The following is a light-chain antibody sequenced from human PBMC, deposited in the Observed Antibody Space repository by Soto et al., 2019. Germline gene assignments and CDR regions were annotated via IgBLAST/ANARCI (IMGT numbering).Light chain of an antibody. J-gene: IGKJ5*01. CDR1: ESINRH. Sequence: DIQMTQSPSSLSASVGDRVTITCRASESINRHLNWYQQQPGRAPKLLIYAASSLQNGVPSRFRGGGSGKDFTLIITNLQPEDFATYYCQQSYTALSITFGQGTRLEIK. V-gene: IGKV1-39*01. CDR3: QQSYTALSIT. CDR2: AAS.